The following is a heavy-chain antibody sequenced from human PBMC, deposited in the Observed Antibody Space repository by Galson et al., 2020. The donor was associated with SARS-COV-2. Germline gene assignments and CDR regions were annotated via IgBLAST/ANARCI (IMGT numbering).Heavy chain of an antibody. J-gene: IGHJ5*02. CDR2: IHYSGNT. CDR1: GDSIRTDYY. CDR3: ARHPPRKNWFDP. V-gene: IGHV4-39*01. Sequence: ETSETLSLTCTVSGDSIRTDYYWDWIRQPPGKGLEWIGNIHYSGNTYYIPSLKSRVTMSVDASKNQFSLRLSSVTAADTAVYYCARHPPRKNWFDPWGQGTLVTVSS.